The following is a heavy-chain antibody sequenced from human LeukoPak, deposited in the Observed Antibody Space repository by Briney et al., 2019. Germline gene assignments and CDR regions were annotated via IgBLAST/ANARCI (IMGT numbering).Heavy chain of an antibody. CDR3: AGQRRFGDPNNWFDP. V-gene: IGHV4-59*08. CDR1: GGSISSYY. J-gene: IGHJ5*02. D-gene: IGHD3-10*01. Sequence: ASETLSLTCTVSGGSISSYYWSWIRQPPGKGLEWIGYIYYSGSTNYNSSLKSRVTISVDTSKNQFSLKLSSVTAADTAVYYCAGQRRFGDPNNWFDPWGQGTLVTVSS. CDR2: IYYSGST.